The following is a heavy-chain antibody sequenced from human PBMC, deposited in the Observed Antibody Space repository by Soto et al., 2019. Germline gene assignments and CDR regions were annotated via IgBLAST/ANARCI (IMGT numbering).Heavy chain of an antibody. CDR3: AKDRYSGYPALRYFDY. CDR1: GFTFSSYA. V-gene: IGHV3-23*01. D-gene: IGHD5-12*01. J-gene: IGHJ4*02. Sequence: EVQLLESGGGLVQPGGSLRLSCAASGFTFSSYAMSWVRQAPGKGLEWVSAISGSGGSTYYADSVKGRFTISRDNSKNTLYLQMNSLRAEDTAVYYCAKDRYSGYPALRYFDYWGQGSLVTVSS. CDR2: ISGSGGST.